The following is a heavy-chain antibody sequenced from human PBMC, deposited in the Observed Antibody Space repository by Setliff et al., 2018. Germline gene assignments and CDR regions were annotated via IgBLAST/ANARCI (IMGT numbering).Heavy chain of an antibody. Sequence: NPSETLSLTCTVSGGSISSSSYYWGWIRQPPGKGLEWIGSIYYSGSTYYNPSLKSRVTISVDTSKNQFSLKLSSVTAADTAVYYCASRATYYNFWSGYYLYWGQGTLVTSPQ. CDR2: IYYSGST. CDR1: GGSISSSSYY. D-gene: IGHD3-3*01. CDR3: ASRATYYNFWSGYYLY. J-gene: IGHJ4*02. V-gene: IGHV4-39*07.